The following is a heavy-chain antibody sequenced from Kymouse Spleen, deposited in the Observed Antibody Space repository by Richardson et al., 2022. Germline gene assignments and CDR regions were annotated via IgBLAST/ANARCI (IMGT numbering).Heavy chain of an antibody. CDR3: AKDNGSDGYYGMDV. V-gene: IGHV3-9*01. CDR1: GFTFDDYA. J-gene: IGHJ6*02. CDR2: ISWNSGSI. Sequence: EVQLVESGGGLVQPGRSLRLSCAASGFTFDDYAMHWVRQAPGKGLEWVSGISWNSGSIGYADSVKGRFTISRDNAKNSLYLQMNSLRAEDTALYYCAKDNGSDGYYGMDVWGQGTTVTVSS. D-gene: IGHD1-26*01.